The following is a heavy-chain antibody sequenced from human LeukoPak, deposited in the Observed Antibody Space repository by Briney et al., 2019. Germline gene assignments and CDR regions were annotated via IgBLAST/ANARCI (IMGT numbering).Heavy chain of an antibody. CDR3: ARGPGSSSWYTYPAGGWFDP. D-gene: IGHD6-13*01. V-gene: IGHV4-34*01. Sequence: TLPLTCAVCVGSVIGYYWCWIRQPAGRGLEWIGEINHSGSTNYNPSLKSRVTISVDTSKNQFSLKLSSVTAADTAVYYCARGPGSSSWYTYPAGGWFDPWGQGTLVTVSS. CDR2: INHSGST. J-gene: IGHJ5*02. CDR1: VGSVIGYY.